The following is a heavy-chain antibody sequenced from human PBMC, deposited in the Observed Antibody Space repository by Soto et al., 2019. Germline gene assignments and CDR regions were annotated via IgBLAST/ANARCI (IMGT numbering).Heavy chain of an antibody. J-gene: IGHJ5*02. CDR2: IYYSGST. D-gene: IGHD2-15*01. CDR3: ASQLGVVVVAAATRSGWFDP. Sequence: SLTCTVSGGSIISSTHYWGWIRQPPGKGLEWIGTIYYSGSTYYSPSLKSRVTISVDTSKNQFSLKLTSVTAADTAVYYCASQLGVVVVAAATRSGWFDPWGQGTLVTVSS. CDR1: GGSIISSTHY. V-gene: IGHV4-39*01.